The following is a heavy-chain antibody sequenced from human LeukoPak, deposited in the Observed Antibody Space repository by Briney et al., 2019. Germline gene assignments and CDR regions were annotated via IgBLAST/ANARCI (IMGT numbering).Heavy chain of an antibody. J-gene: IGHJ4*02. Sequence: GGSLRLSCAASGFTFSSYSMNWVRQAPGKGLVWVSFNPDGSTTNYADSVKGRFTISRDNAKNALYLQMNSLRAEDTAVYYCAKDLHYGSADYWGQGTLVTVSS. D-gene: IGHD3-10*01. CDR2: NPDGSTT. V-gene: IGHV3-74*01. CDR3: AKDLHYGSADY. CDR1: GFTFSSYS.